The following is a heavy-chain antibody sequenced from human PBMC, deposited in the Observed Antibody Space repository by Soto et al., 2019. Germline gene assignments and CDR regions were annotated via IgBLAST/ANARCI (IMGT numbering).Heavy chain of an antibody. V-gene: IGHV4-59*01. CDR2: IYYSGST. CDR1: GGSISSYY. Sequence: SETLSLTCTVSGGSISSYYWSLLRQPPGKGLEWIGYIYYSGSTNYNPSLKSRVTISVDTSKNQFSLKLSSVTAADTAVYYCARQTLTMVRGVITLSPYYYMDVWGKGTTVTVSS. J-gene: IGHJ6*03. CDR3: ARQTLTMVRGVITLSPYYYMDV. D-gene: IGHD3-10*01.